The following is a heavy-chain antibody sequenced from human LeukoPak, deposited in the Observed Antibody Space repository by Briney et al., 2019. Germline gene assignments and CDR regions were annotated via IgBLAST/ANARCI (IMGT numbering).Heavy chain of an antibody. Sequence: ASVKVSCKTSGYPFTTYGFTWVRQAPGQGLEWMGWISPYNGNTNYAQTFQGRVTMTTDTSTSTAYMELRSLRSDDTAVCYCARGNDHNDYVPDYWGQGTLVTVSS. CDR3: ARGNDHNDYVPDY. D-gene: IGHD3-16*01. J-gene: IGHJ4*02. CDR2: ISPYNGNT. CDR1: GYPFTTYG. V-gene: IGHV1-18*01.